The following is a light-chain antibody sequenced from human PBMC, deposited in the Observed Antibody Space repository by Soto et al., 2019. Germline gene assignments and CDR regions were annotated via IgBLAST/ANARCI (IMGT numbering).Light chain of an antibody. CDR1: QSVSTY. V-gene: IGKV3-11*01. CDR2: DAS. CDR3: QQRSNGLT. Sequence: EILLTHAPATLSLSPGEKDTLSCRASQSVSTYLAWYQQQPGRAPRLLIYDASTRDTGIPTRLSGSGSGTDFTLTISNLEPEDFAVYYCQQRSNGLTFGGGTKVDI. J-gene: IGKJ4*01.